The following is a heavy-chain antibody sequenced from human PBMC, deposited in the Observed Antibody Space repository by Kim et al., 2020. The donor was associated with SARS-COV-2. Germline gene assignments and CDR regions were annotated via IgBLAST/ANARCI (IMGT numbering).Heavy chain of an antibody. CDR2: ISAYNGNT. CDR1: GYTFTSYG. Sequence: ASVKVSCKASGYTFTSYGISWVRQAPGQGLEWMGWISAYNGNTNYAQKLQGRVTMTTDTSTSTAYMELRSLRSDDTAVYYCARDDSGRDPEGIAVALIDYWGQGTLVTVSS. V-gene: IGHV1-18*01. CDR3: ARDDSGRDPEGIAVALIDY. J-gene: IGHJ4*02. D-gene: IGHD6-19*01.